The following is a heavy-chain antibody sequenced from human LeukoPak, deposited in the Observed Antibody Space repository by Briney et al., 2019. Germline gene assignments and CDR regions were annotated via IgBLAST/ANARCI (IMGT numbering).Heavy chain of an antibody. CDR2: ISSSGSTI. CDR1: GFTFSSYE. Sequence: GGSLRLSCAASGFTFSSYEMNWVRQAPGKGLEWVSYISSSGSTIYYADSVKGRFTISRDNAKNSLYLQMNSLRAEDTAVYYCARDLAGTTNYYYYGMDVWGQGTTVTVSS. J-gene: IGHJ6*02. D-gene: IGHD1-7*01. CDR3: ARDLAGTTNYYYYGMDV. V-gene: IGHV3-48*03.